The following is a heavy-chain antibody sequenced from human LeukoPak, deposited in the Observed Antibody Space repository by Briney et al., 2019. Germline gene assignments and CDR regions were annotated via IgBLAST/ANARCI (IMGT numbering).Heavy chain of an antibody. D-gene: IGHD3-10*01. J-gene: IGHJ4*02. CDR3: ARGSGSGSLMRRRMGYYFDY. CDR2: INHSGST. V-gene: IGHV4-34*01. Sequence: SETLSLTCAVYGGSFSGYYWSWIRQPPGKGLEWIGEINHSGSTNYNPSLKSRVTISVDTSKNQFSLKLSSVTAADTAVYYCARGSGSGSLMRRRMGYYFDYWGQGTLVTVSS. CDR1: GGSFSGYY.